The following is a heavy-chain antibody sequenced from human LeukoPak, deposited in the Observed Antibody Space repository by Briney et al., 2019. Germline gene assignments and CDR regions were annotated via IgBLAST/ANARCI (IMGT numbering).Heavy chain of an antibody. V-gene: IGHV4-59*12. J-gene: IGHJ4*02. Sequence: SETLSLTCTVSGGSISSYYWSWIRQPPGKGLEWIGYIYYSGSTNYNPSLKSRVTISVDTSKNQFSLKLSSVTAADTAVYYCARRAPENYFDYWGQGTLVTVSS. CDR2: IYYSGST. CDR3: ARRAPENYFDY. CDR1: GGSISSYY.